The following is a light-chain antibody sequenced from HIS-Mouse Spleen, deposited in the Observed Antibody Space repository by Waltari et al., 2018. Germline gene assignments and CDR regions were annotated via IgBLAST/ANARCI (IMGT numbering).Light chain of an antibody. J-gene: IGLJ2*01. V-gene: IGLV2-23*03. CDR2: EGS. CDR3: CSYAGSSTFEV. CDR1: SSDGGSYKL. Sequence: QSALTQPASVSGSPGQAITISCTGTSSDGGSYKLFPWSQQHPGKAPQLMIYEGSKRPSGVSNRFSGSKSGNTASLTISGLQAEDEADYYCCSYAGSSTFEVFGGGTKLTVL.